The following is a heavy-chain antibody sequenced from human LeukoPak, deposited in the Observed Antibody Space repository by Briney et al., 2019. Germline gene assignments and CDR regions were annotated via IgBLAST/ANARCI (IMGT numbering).Heavy chain of an antibody. CDR1: GFTFSNYG. D-gene: IGHD6-13*01. Sequence: GGSLRLSCAASGFTFSNYGMHWVRQAPGKGLERVAVIWYDGTNKYYVDSVKGRFAISGDNSKNTLYLQMNSLRPEDTALYYCVRMDSRTWSRPAAFDIWGRGTMVTVSS. V-gene: IGHV3-33*01. CDR3: VRMDSRTWSRPAAFDI. CDR2: IWYDGTNK. J-gene: IGHJ3*02.